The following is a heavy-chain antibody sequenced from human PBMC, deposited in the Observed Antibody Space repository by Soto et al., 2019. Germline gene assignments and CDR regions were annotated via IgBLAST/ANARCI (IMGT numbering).Heavy chain of an antibody. CDR3: ARAPHDFWSGYSDY. D-gene: IGHD3-3*01. CDR1: GFTFSSYG. Sequence: QVQLVESGGGVVQPGRSLRLSCAASGFTFSSYGMHWVRQAPGKGLEWVAVIWYDGSNKYYAESVKGRFTISRDNSKNTLYLQMNSLRAEDTAVYYCARAPHDFWSGYSDYWGQGTLVTVSS. V-gene: IGHV3-33*01. CDR2: IWYDGSNK. J-gene: IGHJ4*02.